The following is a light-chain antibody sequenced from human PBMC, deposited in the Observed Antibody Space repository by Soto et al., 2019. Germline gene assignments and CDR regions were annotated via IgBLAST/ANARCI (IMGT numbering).Light chain of an antibody. CDR1: QEISNY. J-gene: IGKJ1*01. V-gene: IGKV1-33*01. CDR3: QQYDHLPRT. CDR2: DAS. Sequence: DIQMIQSPSSLSASVGDRVTITCQASQEISNYLNWYQQKPGKAPKLLIYDASNLARGGPSKFSGRGSGTDFTFTISSLQPEDFATYYCQQYDHLPRTFGRGTKVEIK.